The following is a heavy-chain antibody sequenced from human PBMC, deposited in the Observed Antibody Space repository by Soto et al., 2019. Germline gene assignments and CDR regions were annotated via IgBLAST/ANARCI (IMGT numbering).Heavy chain of an antibody. D-gene: IGHD3-3*01. CDR1: GFTFSSYA. Sequence: GGSLRLSCAASGFTFSSYAMSWVRQAPGKGLEWVSAISGSGGSTYYADSVKGRFTISRDNSKNTLYLQMNSLRAEDTAVYYCAIPPFYDFWSGSTSPTDFAYWGQGTLVTVS. V-gene: IGHV3-23*01. CDR2: ISGSGGST. J-gene: IGHJ4*02. CDR3: AIPPFYDFWSGSTSPTDFAY.